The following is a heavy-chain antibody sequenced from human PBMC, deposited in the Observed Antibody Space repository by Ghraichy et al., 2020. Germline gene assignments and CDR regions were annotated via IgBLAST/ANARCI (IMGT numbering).Heavy chain of an antibody. CDR3: ARASTVAGTHYFDY. V-gene: IGHV4-59*01. J-gene: IGHJ4*02. D-gene: IGHD6-19*01. CDR2: IYYSGST. Sequence: SETLSLTCTVSGGSISSYYWSWIRQPPGKGLEWIGYIYYSGSTNYNPSLKSRVTISVDTSKNQFSLKLSSVTAADTAVYYCARASTVAGTHYFDYWGQGTLVTVSS. CDR1: GGSISSYY.